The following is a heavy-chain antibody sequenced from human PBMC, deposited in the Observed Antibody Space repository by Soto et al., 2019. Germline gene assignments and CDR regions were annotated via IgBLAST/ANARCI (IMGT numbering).Heavy chain of an antibody. V-gene: IGHV1-2*04. D-gene: IGHD3-22*01. J-gene: IGHJ6*02. CDR3: ARDHYYYDSSGLLDV. CDR2: INPNSGGT. Sequence: ASVKVSCKASGYTFTGYYMHWVRQAPGQGLEWMGWINPNSGGTNYAQKFQGWVTMTRDTSISTAYMELSRLRSDDTAVYYCARDHYYYDSSGLLDVWGQGTTVTVSS. CDR1: GYTFTGYY.